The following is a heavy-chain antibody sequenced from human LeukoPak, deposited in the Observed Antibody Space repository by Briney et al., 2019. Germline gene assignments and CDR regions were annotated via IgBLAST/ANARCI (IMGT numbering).Heavy chain of an antibody. CDR2: IYYSGST. CDR3: ARGVGLWFGELDGVIQTHFDY. Sequence: SETLSLTCTVSGGSISSYYWSWIRQPPGKGLEWIGYIYYSGSTNYNPSLKSRVTISVDTSKNQFSLKLSSVTAADTAVYYCARGVGLWFGELDGVIQTHFDYWGQGTLVTVSS. CDR1: GGSISSYY. D-gene: IGHD3-10*01. J-gene: IGHJ4*02. V-gene: IGHV4-59*01.